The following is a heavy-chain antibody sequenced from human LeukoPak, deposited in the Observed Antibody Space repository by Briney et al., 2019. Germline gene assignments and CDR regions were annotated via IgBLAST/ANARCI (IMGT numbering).Heavy chain of an antibody. V-gene: IGHV3-48*01. CDR1: GFAFSSYS. D-gene: IGHD4-17*01. Sequence: AGSLRFSCAASGFAFSSYSMNRVRQAQGRGLEGISCLSGSSSRSYYADSVKGRFTISRDNAKNSLYLQMNSLRAEDTAVYYCARDLSVTTLYIDAFDVWGQGTMVTVSS. J-gene: IGHJ3*01. CDR3: ARDLSVTTLYIDAFDV. CDR2: LSGSSSRS.